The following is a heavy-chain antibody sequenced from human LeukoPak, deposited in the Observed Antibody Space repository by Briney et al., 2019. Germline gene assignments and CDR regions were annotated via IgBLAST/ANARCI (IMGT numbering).Heavy chain of an antibody. CDR3: AREYYYDGNFDY. V-gene: IGHV4-59*01. CDR2: MYYSGST. Sequence: SETLSLTCTVSGGSISNYYWSWIRQPPGKGLKWIAYMYYSGSTNYNPSLKSRVTISVDTSKNQFSLKLSSVTAADTAVYYCAREYYYDGNFDYWGQGTLVTVSS. J-gene: IGHJ4*02. D-gene: IGHD3-22*01. CDR1: GGSISNYY.